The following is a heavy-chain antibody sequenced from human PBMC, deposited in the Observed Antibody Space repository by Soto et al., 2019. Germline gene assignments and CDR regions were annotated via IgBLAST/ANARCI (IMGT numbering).Heavy chain of an antibody. V-gene: IGHV3-30*18. J-gene: IGHJ4*02. D-gene: IGHD3-9*01. CDR1: GFTFGDHY. Sequence: GGSLRLSCAVSGFTFGDHYIDWVRQAPCKGLEWVAVISYDGSNKYYADSVKGRFTISRDNSKNTLYLQINSLRAEDTAVYYCAKDSYFDPLWGQGTLVTVSS. CDR2: ISYDGSNK. CDR3: AKDSYFDPL.